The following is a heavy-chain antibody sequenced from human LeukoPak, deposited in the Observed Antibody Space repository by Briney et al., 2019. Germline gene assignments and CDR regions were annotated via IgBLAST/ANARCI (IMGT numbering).Heavy chain of an antibody. V-gene: IGHV3-21*04. Sequence: GGSLRLSCAASGFTFSSYSMNWVRQAPGKGLEWVSSISSSSSYIYYADSVKGRFTISRDNSKNTLYLQMNSLRAEDTAVYYCANTRGYSKHFDYWGQGTLVTVSS. D-gene: IGHD5-18*01. CDR1: GFTFSSYS. J-gene: IGHJ4*02. CDR2: ISSSSSYI. CDR3: ANTRGYSKHFDY.